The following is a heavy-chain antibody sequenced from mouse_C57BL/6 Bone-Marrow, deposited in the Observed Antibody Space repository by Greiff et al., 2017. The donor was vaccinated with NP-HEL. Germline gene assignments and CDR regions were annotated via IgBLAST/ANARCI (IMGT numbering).Heavy chain of an antibody. CDR3: ARYYYAMDY. V-gene: IGHV2-2*01. Sequence: VHLVESGPGLVQPSQSLSITCTVSGFSLTSYGVHWVRQSPGKGLEWLGVIWSGGSTDYNAAFISRLSISKDNSKSQVFFKMNSLQADYTAIYYCARYYYAMDYWGQGTSVTVSS. J-gene: IGHJ4*01. CDR2: IWSGGST. CDR1: GFSLTSYG.